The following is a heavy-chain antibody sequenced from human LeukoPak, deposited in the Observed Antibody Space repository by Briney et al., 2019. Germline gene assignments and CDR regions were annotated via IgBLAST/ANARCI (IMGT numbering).Heavy chain of an antibody. J-gene: IGHJ4*02. CDR2: INPNSGGT. Sequence: ASVKVSCKASGYTFTGYYMHWVRQAPGQGLEWMGRINPNSGGTNYAQKFQGRVTMTRDTSISTAYMELSRLRSDDTAAYYCARDLDYYGSGSYGDWGQGTLVTVSS. CDR3: ARDLDYYGSGSYGD. D-gene: IGHD3-10*01. V-gene: IGHV1-2*06. CDR1: GYTFTGYY.